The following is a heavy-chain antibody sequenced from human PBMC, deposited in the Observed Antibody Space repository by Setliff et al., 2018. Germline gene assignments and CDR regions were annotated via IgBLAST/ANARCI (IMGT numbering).Heavy chain of an antibody. V-gene: IGHV4-39*07. CDR1: GGSVSSTSHY. J-gene: IGHJ1*01. CDR2: VYYSGYT. CDR3: ARVDFTMIQGVLGL. D-gene: IGHD3-10*01. Sequence: SETLSLTCTVSGGSVSSTSHYWGWIRQAPGKGMEWIGSVYYSGYTYYKPSLQSRVTMSVDTSKNQFSLKMTSLTAADTAVYYCARVDFTMIQGVLGLWGQGTLVTVSS.